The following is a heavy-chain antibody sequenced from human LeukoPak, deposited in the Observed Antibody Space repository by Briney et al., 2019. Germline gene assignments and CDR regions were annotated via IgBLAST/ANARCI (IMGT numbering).Heavy chain of an antibody. J-gene: IGHJ3*02. Sequence: PGGSLRLSCAASGFTFSDYYMSWIRQAPGKGLEWVSYISSSSSTIYYADSVKGRFTISRDNAKNSLYLQMNSLRAEVTAVYYCARDSPADDAFDIWGQGTMVTVSS. V-gene: IGHV3-11*04. CDR1: GFTFSDYY. D-gene: IGHD2-2*01. CDR3: ARDSPADDAFDI. CDR2: ISSSSSTI.